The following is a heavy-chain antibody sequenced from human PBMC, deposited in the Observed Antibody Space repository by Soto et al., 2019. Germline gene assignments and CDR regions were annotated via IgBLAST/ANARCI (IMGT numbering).Heavy chain of an antibody. J-gene: IGHJ4*02. Sequence: ASVKGSFKVFGYTLTELSMHWVRQAPGKVLEWIGGFDPEDGETIYAKNLQGRVTMTTDTSTSTDYMELRSLRSDDTAVYYCARAPWYSSHWGQGTLVNVSS. V-gene: IGHV1-24*01. D-gene: IGHD6-19*01. CDR1: GYTLTELS. CDR2: FDPEDGET. CDR3: ARAPWYSSH.